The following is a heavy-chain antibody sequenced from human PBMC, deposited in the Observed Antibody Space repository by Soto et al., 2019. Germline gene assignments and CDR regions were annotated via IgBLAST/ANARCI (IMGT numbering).Heavy chain of an antibody. CDR3: VRDSGNGWKDY. J-gene: IGHJ4*02. V-gene: IGHV4-4*02. D-gene: IGHD6-19*01. CDR1: GGSISSTNW. CDR2: IDHSGST. Sequence: QVQLQESGQGLVKPSGTLSLTCAVSGGSISSTNWWNWVRQPPGKGLEWIGEIDHSGSTNYNPSLKSXXTXSXXKPKNQFSLKLSSVTAADTAVYYCVRDSGNGWKDYWGQGTLVTVSS.